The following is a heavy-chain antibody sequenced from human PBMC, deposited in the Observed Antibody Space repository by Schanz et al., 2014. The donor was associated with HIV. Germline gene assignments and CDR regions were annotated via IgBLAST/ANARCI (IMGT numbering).Heavy chain of an antibody. CDR3: AKDPYQGSSGWLD. V-gene: IGHV3-23*01. CDR1: GFTFSNYA. J-gene: IGHJ1*01. D-gene: IGHD6-19*01. CDR2: ISGGST. Sequence: EVQLLESGGGLVQPGGSLRLSCAASGFTFSNYAMTWVRQAPGKGLEWVSAISGGSTYYADSVKGRFTISRDNSKNTRDLHMNNLRAEDTAIYYRAKDPYQGSSGWLDWGQGTLVTVSS.